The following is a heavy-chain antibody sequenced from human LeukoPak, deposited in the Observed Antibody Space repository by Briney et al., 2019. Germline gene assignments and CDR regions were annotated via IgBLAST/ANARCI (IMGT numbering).Heavy chain of an antibody. D-gene: IGHD3-10*01. V-gene: IGHV4-4*07. Sequence: SETLSPTCTVSGGSISSYYWSWIRQPAGKGLEWIGRIYASGSTNYNPSLKSRVTMSVDTSKNQFSLKLSSVTAADTAVYYCAREYGSGSEFDPWGQGTLVTVSS. CDR1: GGSISSYY. J-gene: IGHJ5*02. CDR3: AREYGSGSEFDP. CDR2: IYASGST.